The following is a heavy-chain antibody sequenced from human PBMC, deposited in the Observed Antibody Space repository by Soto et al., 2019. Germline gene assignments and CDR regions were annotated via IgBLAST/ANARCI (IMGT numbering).Heavy chain of an antibody. CDR2: IIPIFGTA. D-gene: IGHD3-10*01. V-gene: IGHV1-69*13. CDR1: GGTFSSYA. CDR3: ARDVFSRGSDYYYYYGMDV. J-gene: IGHJ6*02. Sequence: GASVKVSCKASGGTFSSYAISWVRQAPGQGLGWMGGIIPIFGTANYAQKFQGRVTITADESTSTAYMELSSLRSEDTAVYYCARDVFSRGSDYYYYYGMDVWGQGTTFTVSS.